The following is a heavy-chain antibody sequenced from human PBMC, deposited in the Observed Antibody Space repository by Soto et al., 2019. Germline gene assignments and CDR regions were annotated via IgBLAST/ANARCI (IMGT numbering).Heavy chain of an antibody. CDR3: ARDTPSRVAGNHFDY. J-gene: IGHJ4*02. CDR2: ISAYNGNT. Sequence: ASVKVSCKASGYTFTSYGVSWVRQAPGQGLEWMGWISAYNGNTNYAQKLQGRVTMTTDTSTSTAYMELRSLRSDDTAVYYCARDTPSRVAGNHFDYWGQGSLVTVSS. D-gene: IGHD2-15*01. CDR1: GYTFTSYG. V-gene: IGHV1-18*01.